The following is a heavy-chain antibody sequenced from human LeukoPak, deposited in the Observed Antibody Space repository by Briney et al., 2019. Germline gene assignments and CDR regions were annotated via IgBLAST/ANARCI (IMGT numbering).Heavy chain of an antibody. CDR3: ARGTYLQDSSCYFGIDYYFDH. CDR2: IYSGGST. V-gene: IGHV3-53*01. D-gene: IGHD3-22*01. CDR1: GFTVSSNY. J-gene: IGHJ4*02. Sequence: GGSLRLSCAASGFTVSSNYMSWVRQAPGKGLEWVSVIYSGGSTYYADSVKGRFTISRDNSKNTLYLQMNSLRAEDTAVYYCARGTYLQDSSCYFGIDYYFDHWGQGTLVTVSS.